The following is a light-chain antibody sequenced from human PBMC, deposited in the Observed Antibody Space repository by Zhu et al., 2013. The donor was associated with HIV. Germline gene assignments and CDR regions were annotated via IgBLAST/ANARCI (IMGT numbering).Light chain of an antibody. CDR3: MQRIEFPLT. J-gene: IGKJ4*01. CDR1: QSLLHSDGMTR. Sequence: DVVMTQTPLSLSVAPGQPASISCKSSQSLLHSDGMTRLYWYLQKPGQPPQLLIYDVSNRFSGVPDRFTGGGSGTDFTLKISRVEAEDVGVYYCMQRIEFPLTFRRGTKVEIK. CDR2: DVS. V-gene: IGKV2D-29*01.